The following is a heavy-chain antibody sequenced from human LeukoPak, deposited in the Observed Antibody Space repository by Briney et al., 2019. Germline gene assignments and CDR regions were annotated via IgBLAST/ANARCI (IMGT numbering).Heavy chain of an antibody. Sequence: GSLRLSCAASGFPFDDYGMSWVRRAPGKGWEGVCGIILNGGSTGYADSVKGRFTISRDNAKNSLYLQMNSLRAEDTALYCCARLFYDFWSGYYDYYYYMDVWGKGTTVTVSS. CDR2: IILNGGST. CDR3: ARLFYDFWSGYYDYYYYMDV. D-gene: IGHD3-3*01. V-gene: IGHV3-20*04. CDR1: GFPFDDYG. J-gene: IGHJ6*03.